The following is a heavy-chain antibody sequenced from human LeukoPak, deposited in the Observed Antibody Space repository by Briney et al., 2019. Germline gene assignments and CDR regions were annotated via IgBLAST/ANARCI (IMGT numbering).Heavy chain of an antibody. J-gene: IGHJ3*02. V-gene: IGHV1-46*01. CDR3: ARAEGFSSLDAFDI. CDR1: GDTFTSYY. Sequence: GASVKVSCKASGDTFTSYYMHWVRQAPGQGLEWMGIINPSGGSNTYAQKFQGRVTMTRDMSTSTVYMELSSLRSEDTAVYYCARAEGFSSLDAFDIWGQGTMVTVSS. D-gene: IGHD2-2*01. CDR2: INPSGGSN.